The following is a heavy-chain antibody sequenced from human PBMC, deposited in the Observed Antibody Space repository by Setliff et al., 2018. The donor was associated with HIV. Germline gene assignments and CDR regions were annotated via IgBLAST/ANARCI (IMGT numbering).Heavy chain of an antibody. CDR2: VDHSGKS. V-gene: IGHV4-34*01. J-gene: IGHJ2*01. Sequence: SETLSLTCAVYGGSLSSFSWTWIRQAPGKGLEWIGEVDHSGKSKENPSLRSRVSISVDTSKNQFSLRLTSVTAADTAVYYCARGLDHWTTVTTFWYFDLWGRGTLVTVSS. CDR1: GGSLSSFS. CDR3: ARGLDHWTTVTTFWYFDL. D-gene: IGHD4-17*01.